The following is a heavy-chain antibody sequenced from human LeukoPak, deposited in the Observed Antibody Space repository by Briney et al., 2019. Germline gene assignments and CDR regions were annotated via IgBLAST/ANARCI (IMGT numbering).Heavy chain of an antibody. CDR3: ERELQLADCTRINCYQPMVDP. V-gene: IGHV1-2*02. CDR1: LCTFTDYH. CDR2: NNPQSGET. J-gene: IGHJ5*02. D-gene: IGHD2-8*01. Sequence: ASVQVSCKASLCTFTDYHMHWVRPAAGQGVEWMGWNNPQSGETKYAQNLQGRVNMTRDTSISTAYMDLSILRTDDTAVYYCERELQLADCTRINCYQPMVDPWGQGTLVTVSS.